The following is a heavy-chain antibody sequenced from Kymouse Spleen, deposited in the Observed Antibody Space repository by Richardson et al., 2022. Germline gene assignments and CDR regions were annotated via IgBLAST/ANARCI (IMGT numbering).Heavy chain of an antibody. J-gene: IGHJ5*02. Sequence: QVQLVQSGAEVKKPGASVKVSCKASGYTFTSYDINWVRQATGQGLEWMGWMNPNSGNTGYAQKFQGRVTMTRNTSISTAYMELSSLRSEDTAVYYCARGPYYDILTGYYNRNWFDPWGQGTLVTVSS. CDR3: ARGPYYDILTGYYNRNWFDP. D-gene: IGHD3-9*01. CDR1: GYTFTSYD. CDR2: MNPNSGNT. V-gene: IGHV1-8*01.